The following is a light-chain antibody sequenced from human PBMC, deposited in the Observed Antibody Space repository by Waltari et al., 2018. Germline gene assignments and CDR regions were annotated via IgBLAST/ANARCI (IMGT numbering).Light chain of an antibody. V-gene: IGLV1-47*01. CDR1: SSNIGSNY. J-gene: IGLJ6*01. CDR2: RNK. CDR3: TAWDNSLSANV. Sequence: QSVLSQPPSASGTHGQRVTISCSGSSSNIGSNYVFWYQQLPGTAPKLLIHRNKPRPSGVPDRFSASKSGTSASLVISGLRSEDEADYYCTAWDNSLSANVFGSGSKVTVL.